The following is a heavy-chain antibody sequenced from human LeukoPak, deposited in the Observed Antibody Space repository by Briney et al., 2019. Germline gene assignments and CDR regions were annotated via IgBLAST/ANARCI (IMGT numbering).Heavy chain of an antibody. CDR3: ARDRLSYSYGYNYFDY. Sequence: GASVKVSCKASGYTFTSYGINWVRQAPGQGLEWMGCISAYNGNTNYAQKLQGRVTMTTDTSTSTAYMELSSLRSEDTAVYYCARDRLSYSYGYNYFDYWGQGTLVTVSS. CDR2: ISAYNGNT. D-gene: IGHD5-18*01. J-gene: IGHJ4*02. CDR1: GYTFTSYG. V-gene: IGHV1-18*01.